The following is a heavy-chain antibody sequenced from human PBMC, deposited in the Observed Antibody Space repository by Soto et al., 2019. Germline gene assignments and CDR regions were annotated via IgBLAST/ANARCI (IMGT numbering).Heavy chain of an antibody. Sequence: GGSLRLSCATSVLTFSNYAMSCVRHAPGGGLEWVSSMSGSSSTTYYADSVRGRFTISRDRSKNTLYLQMSSLRAEDTALYYCAKNQEREITRVIAFGGQGTLVPVS. CDR1: VLTFSNYA. CDR3: AKNQEREITRVIAF. D-gene: IGHD3-16*02. CDR2: MSGSSSTT. J-gene: IGHJ4*02. V-gene: IGHV3-23*01.